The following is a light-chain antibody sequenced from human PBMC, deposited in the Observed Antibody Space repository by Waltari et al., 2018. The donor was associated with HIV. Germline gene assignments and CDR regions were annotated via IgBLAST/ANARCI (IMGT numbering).Light chain of an antibody. Sequence: VMTQPPATLSVSPGERVTLSCRASQRVSRNLAWYQQTPGQAPRLLIYDASTRASGVPARFSGSGSGTDFTLTITSLQSEDFAVYYCQQYNNWPPWTFGQGTRVQIK. CDR2: DAS. CDR3: QQYNNWPPWT. V-gene: IGKV3-15*01. CDR1: QRVSRN. J-gene: IGKJ1*01.